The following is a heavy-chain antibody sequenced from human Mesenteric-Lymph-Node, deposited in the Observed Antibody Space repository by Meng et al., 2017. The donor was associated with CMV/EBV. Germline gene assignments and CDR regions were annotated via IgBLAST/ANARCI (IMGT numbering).Heavy chain of an antibody. V-gene: IGHV1-69*05. CDR2: VIPVYGTP. CDR3: AVCPPAYYGSGRQRLFDF. D-gene: IGHD3-10*01. Sequence: SVKVSCKASGGTFSSYAISWVRQAPGQGLDWMGGVIPVYGTPTFAQKFQGRVTITTHESTNTAYMELSSLASEDTAVYFRAVCPPAYYGSGRQRLFDFWGQGTLVTVSS. CDR1: GGTFSSYA. J-gene: IGHJ4*02.